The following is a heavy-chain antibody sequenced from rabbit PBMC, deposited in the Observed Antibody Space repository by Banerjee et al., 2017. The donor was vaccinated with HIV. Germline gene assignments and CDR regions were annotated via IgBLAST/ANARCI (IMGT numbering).Heavy chain of an antibody. Sequence: QEQLVESGGGLVQPGASLTLTCTASGFFFSSSYYMCWVRQAPGKGLEWIACIDAGSSGSTWYANWANGRFTISKTSSTTVTLQMTSLTDADTATYFCARNGGYVAYGHDLWGPGTLVTVS. D-gene: IGHD6-1*01. CDR3: ARNGGYVAYGHDL. J-gene: IGHJ4*01. CDR2: IDAGSSGST. V-gene: IGHV1S45*01. CDR1: GFFFSSSYY.